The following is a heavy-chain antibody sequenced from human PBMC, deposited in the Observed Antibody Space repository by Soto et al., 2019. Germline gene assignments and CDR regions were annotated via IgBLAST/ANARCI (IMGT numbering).Heavy chain of an antibody. CDR2: IIPIFGTA. Sequence: ASVTVSCKASGGTFSSYAISWVRQAPGQGLEWMGGIIPIFGTANYAQKFQGRVTITADESTSTAYMELSSLRSEDTAVYYCARVPAANLYYYGMDVWGQGTTVTVSS. J-gene: IGHJ6*02. CDR1: GGTFSSYA. D-gene: IGHD2-2*01. V-gene: IGHV1-69*13. CDR3: ARVPAANLYYYGMDV.